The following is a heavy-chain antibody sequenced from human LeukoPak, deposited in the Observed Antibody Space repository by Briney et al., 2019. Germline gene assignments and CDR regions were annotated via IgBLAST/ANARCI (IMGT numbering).Heavy chain of an antibody. D-gene: IGHD3-10*01. CDR3: ARDRRTSVRGVSPHDY. CDR2: MNPNSGGT. CDR1: GYTFTSYD. Sequence: ASVKVSCKASGYTFTSYDINWVRQATGQGLEWMGWMNPNSGGTNYAQKFQGRVTMTRDTSISTAYMELSRLRSDDTAVYYCARDRRTSVRGVSPHDYWGQGTLVTVSS. V-gene: IGHV1-2*02. J-gene: IGHJ4*02.